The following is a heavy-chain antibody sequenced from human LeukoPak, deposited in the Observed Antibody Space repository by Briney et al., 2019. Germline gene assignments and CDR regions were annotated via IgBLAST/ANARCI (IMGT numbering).Heavy chain of an antibody. D-gene: IGHD6-13*01. CDR1: GISFSNVW. J-gene: IGHJ4*02. CDR2: IKKKSEGGTT. V-gene: IGHV3-15*01. Sequence: GGSLRLSCAASGISFSNVWMSWVRQAPGKGLEWVGLIKKKSEGGTTGYAAPVEGRFTISRDDSRNTLYPQMNSLKAEDTALYYCVSGWAAADYWGQGTPVTVSS. CDR3: VSGWAAADY.